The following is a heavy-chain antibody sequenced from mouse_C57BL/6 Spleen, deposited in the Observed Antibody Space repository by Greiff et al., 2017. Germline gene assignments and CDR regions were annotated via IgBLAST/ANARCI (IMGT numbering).Heavy chain of an antibody. CDR3: ARYGTYYCNLGWFAY. CDR2: ISDGSSYT. Sequence: EVKVVESGGGLVKPGGSLKLSCAASGFTFSSYAMCWVRQTPEKRLEWVATISDGSSYTYYPDNVKGRFTISRDNAKNTLYLQMSHLKSEYTAMYYCARYGTYYCNLGWFAYWGQGTLVTVSA. V-gene: IGHV5-4*03. J-gene: IGHJ3*01. D-gene: IGHD2-1*01. CDR1: GFTFSSYA.